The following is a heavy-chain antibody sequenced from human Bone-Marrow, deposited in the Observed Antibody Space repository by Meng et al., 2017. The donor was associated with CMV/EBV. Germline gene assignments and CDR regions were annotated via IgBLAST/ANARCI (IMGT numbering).Heavy chain of an antibody. V-gene: IGHV3-7*01. CDR1: GFTFRDFW. D-gene: IGHD2-15*01. CDR2: IKQGGGEK. Sequence: GGSLRLSCAAFGFTFRDFWMNWVRQAPGRGLEWVANIKQGGGEKNYVDSVKGRFTISRDNAKNSLYLQMDSLRAEDTAVCYCATYLGHCESGACQPQYYGMDVWGQGTTVTVSS. J-gene: IGHJ6*02. CDR3: ATYLGHCESGACQPQYYGMDV.